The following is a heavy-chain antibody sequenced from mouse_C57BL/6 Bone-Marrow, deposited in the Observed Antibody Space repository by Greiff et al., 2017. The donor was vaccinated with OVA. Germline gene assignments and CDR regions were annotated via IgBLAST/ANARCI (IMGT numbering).Heavy chain of an antibody. CDR1: GYTFTSYW. Sequence: QVQLQQPGAELVKPGASVKLSCKASGYTFTSYWMHWVKQRPGQGLEWIGKINPSDGGTNYNEKFKSKATLTVDKSSSTAYMQLSSLTSEDSAVYYCAIYEYYEHYYFDYWGQGTTLTVSS. D-gene: IGHD2-3*01. V-gene: IGHV1-53*01. CDR3: AIYEYYEHYYFDY. J-gene: IGHJ2*01. CDR2: INPSDGGT.